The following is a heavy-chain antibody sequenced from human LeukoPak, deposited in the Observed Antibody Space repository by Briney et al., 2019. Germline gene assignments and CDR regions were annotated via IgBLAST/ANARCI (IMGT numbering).Heavy chain of an antibody. CDR1: GGSISSGGYY. V-gene: IGHV4-31*03. CDR3: ARDSQTGYYDSSGYSGAFDI. D-gene: IGHD3-22*01. J-gene: IGHJ3*02. CDR2: IYYSGST. Sequence: SETLSLTCTVSGGSISSGGYYWSWIRQHPGKGLEWIGYIYYSGSTYYNPSLKSRVTISVDTSKNQFSLKLSSVTAADTAVYYCARDSQTGYYDSSGYSGAFDIWGQGTMVTVS.